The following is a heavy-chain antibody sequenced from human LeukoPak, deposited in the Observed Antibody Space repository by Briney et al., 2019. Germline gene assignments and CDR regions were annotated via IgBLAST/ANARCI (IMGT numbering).Heavy chain of an antibody. CDR3: TTARPAAMTNDAFDI. CDR2: IKSKTDGGTT. J-gene: IGHJ3*02. CDR1: GFTFSNAW. V-gene: IGHV3-15*01. D-gene: IGHD2-2*01. Sequence: GGSLRLSCAASGFTFSNAWMSWVRQAPGKGLEWVGRIKSKTDGGTTDYAAPVKGGFTISRDDSKNTLYLQMNSLKTEDTAVYYCTTARPAAMTNDAFDIWGQGTMVTVSS.